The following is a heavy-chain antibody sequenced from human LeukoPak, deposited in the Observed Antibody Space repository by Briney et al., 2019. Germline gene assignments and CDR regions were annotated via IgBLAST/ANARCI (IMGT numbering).Heavy chain of an antibody. CDR1: GGTFSSYA. D-gene: IGHD3-22*01. CDR3: AREDYYDSPGGYMDV. CDR2: IIPIFGTA. J-gene: IGHJ6*03. V-gene: IGHV1-69*01. Sequence: GASVKVSCKASGGTFSSYAISWVRQAPGQGLEWMGGIIPIFGTANYAQKFQGRVTITADESTSTAYMELSSLRSEDTAVYYCAREDYYDSPGGYMDVWGKGTTVTVSS.